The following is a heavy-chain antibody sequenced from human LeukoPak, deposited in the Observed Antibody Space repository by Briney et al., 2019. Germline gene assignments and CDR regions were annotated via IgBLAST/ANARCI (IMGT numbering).Heavy chain of an antibody. D-gene: IGHD5-24*01. V-gene: IGHV4-61*02. J-gene: IGHJ4*02. Sequence: SGTLSLTCTVSGGTISSGTYNWNWIRQPAGKGLEGIGRIYTSGSTNYNPSLKSRVTISVDTSKNQFSLRLNSVTAADTAMYYCARGRDGYNFLNRGEYYYFDYWGQGTLITVSS. CDR1: GGTISSGTYN. CDR2: IYTSGST. CDR3: ARGRDGYNFLNRGEYYYFDY.